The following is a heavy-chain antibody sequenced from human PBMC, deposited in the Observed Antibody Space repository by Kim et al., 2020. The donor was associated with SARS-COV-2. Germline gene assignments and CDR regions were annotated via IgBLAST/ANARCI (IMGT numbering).Heavy chain of an antibody. V-gene: IGHV1-69*01. D-gene: IGHD6-19*01. J-gene: IGHJ4*02. Sequence: NSANEFQGSVTITADESTVTAYMGLSSLRSEDPAVYYCARESVAGTYFDYWGQGTLVTVSS. CDR3: ARESVAGTYFDY.